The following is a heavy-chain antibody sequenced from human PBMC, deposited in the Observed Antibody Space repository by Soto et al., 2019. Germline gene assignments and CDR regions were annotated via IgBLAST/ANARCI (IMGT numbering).Heavy chain of an antibody. V-gene: IGHV1-18*01. Sequence: ASVKVSCKASGYTFTSYGISWVRQAPGQGLEWMGWISAYNGNTNYAQKLQGRVTMTTDTSTSTAYMELRSLRSDDTAVYYCARGALYGSGSYYQNYYYYYGMDVWGQGTTVTVSS. CDR3: ARGALYGSGSYYQNYYYYYGMDV. J-gene: IGHJ6*02. CDR2: ISAYNGNT. CDR1: GYTFTSYG. D-gene: IGHD3-10*01.